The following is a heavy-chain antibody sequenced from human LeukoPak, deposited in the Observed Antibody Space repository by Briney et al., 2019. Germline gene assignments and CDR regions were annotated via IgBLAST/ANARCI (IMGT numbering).Heavy chain of an antibody. J-gene: IGHJ4*02. V-gene: IGHV3-23*01. D-gene: IGHD3-22*01. Sequence: GGSLRLSCAVSGFTFSSYAMSWVRQAPGKGLEWVSAISGSGGSTYYADSVKGRFTISRDNSKNTLNLQMNSLRAEDTAVYYCAKERGLIVAPIDYWGQGTLVTVSS. CDR3: AKERGLIVAPIDY. CDR1: GFTFSSYA. CDR2: ISGSGGST.